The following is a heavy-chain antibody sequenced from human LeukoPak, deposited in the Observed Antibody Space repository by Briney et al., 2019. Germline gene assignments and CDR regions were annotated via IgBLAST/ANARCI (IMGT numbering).Heavy chain of an antibody. CDR1: GFTFSSYE. V-gene: IGHV3-48*03. CDR3: ARGGLLWFGELLETYYYYYMDV. D-gene: IGHD3-10*01. CDR2: ISSSGSTI. J-gene: IGHJ6*03. Sequence: GGSLRLSCAASGFTFSSYEMNWVRQAPGKGLEWVSYISSSGSTIYYADSVKGRFTISRDNAKNSLYLQMNSLRAEDTAVYYCARGGLLWFGELLETYYYYYMDVWGKGTTVTISS.